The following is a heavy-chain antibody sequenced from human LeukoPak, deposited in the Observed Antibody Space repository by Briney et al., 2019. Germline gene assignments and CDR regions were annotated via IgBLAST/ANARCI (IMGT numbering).Heavy chain of an antibody. CDR1: GGSISSYY. D-gene: IGHD1-26*01. CDR2: IYYSGST. CDR3: ASLNSGSRTYYFDY. V-gene: IGHV4-59*01. Sequence: SETLSLTCTVSGGSISSYYWSWIRQPPGKGLEWIGYIYYSGSTNYNPSLKSRVTISVDTSKNQFSLKLSSVTAADTAVYYCASLNSGSRTYYFDYWGQGTLVTVSS. J-gene: IGHJ4*02.